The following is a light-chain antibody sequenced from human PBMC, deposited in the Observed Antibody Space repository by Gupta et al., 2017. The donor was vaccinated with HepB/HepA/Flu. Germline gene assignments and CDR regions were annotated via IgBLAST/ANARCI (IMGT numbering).Light chain of an antibody. V-gene: IGLV3-25*03. CDR1: SLPKNF. CDR3: QAADSSGKV. CDR2: KDK. Sequence: SNELSQQPSVSVSPGPTARITCSGDSLPKNFAYWYRQRPGQAPVLVIYKDKERPSGIPERFSGSSSGTMVTLTISAVQAEDEADYYCQAADSSGKVCGGGTKLTVL. J-gene: IGLJ3*02.